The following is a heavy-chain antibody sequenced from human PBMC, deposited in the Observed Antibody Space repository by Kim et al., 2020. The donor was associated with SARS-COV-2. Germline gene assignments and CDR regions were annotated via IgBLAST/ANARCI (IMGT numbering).Heavy chain of an antibody. D-gene: IGHD3-10*01. V-gene: IGHV4-59*01. CDR1: GGSISSYY. CDR3: ARGAVRGVGGTFDY. Sequence: SETLSLTCTVSGGSISSYYWSWIRQPPGKGLEWIGYIYYSGSTNYNPSLKSRVTISVDTSKNQFSLKLSSVTAADTAVYYCARGAVRGVGGTFDYWGQGTLVTVSS. J-gene: IGHJ4*02. CDR2: IYYSGST.